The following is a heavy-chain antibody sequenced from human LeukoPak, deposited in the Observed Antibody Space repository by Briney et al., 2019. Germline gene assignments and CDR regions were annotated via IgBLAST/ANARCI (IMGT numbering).Heavy chain of an antibody. V-gene: IGHV5-51*06. CDR3: ARGSYYDFWSGYYPDAFDI. Sequence: GESLKISCKGSGYSFTSYWIVWVRQMPGKGLEWMGIIYPGDSDTSYSPSFQCQVTISADKSISTAYLQWSSLKASDTAMYYCARGSYYDFWSGYYPDAFDIWGQGTMVTVSS. CDR1: GYSFTSYW. CDR2: IYPGDSDT. D-gene: IGHD3-3*01. J-gene: IGHJ3*02.